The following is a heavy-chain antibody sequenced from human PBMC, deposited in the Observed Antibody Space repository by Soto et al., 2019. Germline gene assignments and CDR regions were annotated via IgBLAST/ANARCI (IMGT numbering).Heavy chain of an antibody. J-gene: IGHJ6*02. CDR3: ARVVVVPAAMRDYYYYYGMDV. D-gene: IGHD2-2*01. CDR1: GYTFTSYA. Sequence: ASVKVSCKASGYTFTSYAMHWVRQAPGQRLEWMGWINAGNGNTNYAQKLQGRVTMTTDTSTSTAYMELRSLRSDDTAVYYCARVVVVPAAMRDYYYYYGMDVWGQGTTVTVSS. V-gene: IGHV1-3*01. CDR2: INAGNGNT.